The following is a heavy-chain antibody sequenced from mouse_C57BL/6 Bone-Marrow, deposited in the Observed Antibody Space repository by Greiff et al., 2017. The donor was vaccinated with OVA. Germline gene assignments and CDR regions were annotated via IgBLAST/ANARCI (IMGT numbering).Heavy chain of an antibody. J-gene: IGHJ4*01. CDR2: IRNKANGYTT. Sequence: EVKLEESGGGLVQPGGSLSLSCAASGFTFTDYYMSWVRQPPGKALEWLGFIRNKANGYTTEYSASVKGRFTISRDNSQSILYLQMNALRAEDSATYYCARYGEYYAMDYWGQGTSVTVSS. CDR3: ARYGEYYAMDY. CDR1: GFTFTDYY. V-gene: IGHV7-3*01.